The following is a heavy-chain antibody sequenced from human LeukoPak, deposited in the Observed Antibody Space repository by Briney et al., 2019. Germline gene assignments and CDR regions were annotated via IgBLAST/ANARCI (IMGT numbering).Heavy chain of an antibody. V-gene: IGHV4-34*01. CDR3: ARSLRLLWFGESPNWFDP. Sequence: SETLSLTCAVYGGSFSGYYWSWIRQPPGKGLEWIGEINHSGSTNYNPSLKSRVTISVDTSKNQFSLKLSSVTAADTAVYYCARSLRLLWFGESPNWFDPWGQGTLVTVSS. CDR1: GGSFSGYY. D-gene: IGHD3-10*01. J-gene: IGHJ5*02. CDR2: INHSGST.